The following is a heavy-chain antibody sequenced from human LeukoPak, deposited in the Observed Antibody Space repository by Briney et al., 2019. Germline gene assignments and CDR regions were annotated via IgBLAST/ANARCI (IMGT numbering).Heavy chain of an antibody. V-gene: IGHV3-15*07. D-gene: IGHD3-22*01. CDR2: IKSKTDGGTI. Sequence: GGSLRLSCAASGFTFSNAWMNWVRQAPGKGLEWVGRIKSKTDGGTIDYAAPVKGRFTISRDDSRNTLYLQMDSLKIEDTAVYYCTTDRYYDNSELQFQHWGQGTLVTVSS. CDR1: GFTFSNAW. CDR3: TTDRYYDNSELQFQH. J-gene: IGHJ1*01.